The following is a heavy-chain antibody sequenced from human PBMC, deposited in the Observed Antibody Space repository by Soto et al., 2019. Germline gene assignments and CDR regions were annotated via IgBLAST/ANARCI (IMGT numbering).Heavy chain of an antibody. CDR3: ARLYCTTNTCDSWFDP. Sequence: PGESLKISCNGFGYTFTTFWISWVRQMPGKALEWMGRIDPSDSNTNYSPSFQGHVTISVDKSINTAYLQWGSLKASDTAIYCCARLYCTTNTCDSWFDPWGQGTLVTVSS. J-gene: IGHJ5*02. V-gene: IGHV5-10-1*01. CDR2: IDPSDSNT. D-gene: IGHD2-8*01. CDR1: GYTFTTFW.